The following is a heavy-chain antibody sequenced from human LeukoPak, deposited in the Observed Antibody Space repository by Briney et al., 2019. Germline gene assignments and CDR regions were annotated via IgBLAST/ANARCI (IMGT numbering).Heavy chain of an antibody. D-gene: IGHD3-22*01. V-gene: IGHV4-59*01. J-gene: IGHJ3*01. CDR1: GGSISSYY. CDR3: ARLLDNDISGDPDTFDV. CDR2: IYYTGGT. Sequence: SETLSLTCTVSGGSISSYYWIWIRQPPGKGLEWIGYIYYTGGTNYIPSLKSRVTTSLDTSKSQFSLKLTSVTSADTAVYSCARLLDNDISGDPDTFDVWGQGTTVIVSS.